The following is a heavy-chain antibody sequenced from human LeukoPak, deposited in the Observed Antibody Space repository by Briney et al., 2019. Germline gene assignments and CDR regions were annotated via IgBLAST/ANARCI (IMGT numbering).Heavy chain of an antibody. V-gene: IGHV1-46*01. CDR3: ARGVGIRYDILTGYSPLSLTFGDY. CDR1: GYTFTNYY. Sequence: ASVKVSCKASGYTFTNYYTHWVRQAPGRGPEWMGIVNPSGGTTSYAQKFQGRVTMTWDTSTSTVYMELGTLRSEDTAVYYCARGVGIRYDILTGYSPLSLTFGDYWGQGTQVTVSS. CDR2: VNPSGGTT. J-gene: IGHJ4*02. D-gene: IGHD3-9*01.